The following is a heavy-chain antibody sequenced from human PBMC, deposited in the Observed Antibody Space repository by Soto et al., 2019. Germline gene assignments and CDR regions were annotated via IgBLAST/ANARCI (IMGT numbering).Heavy chain of an antibody. J-gene: IGHJ6*02. CDR3: TRASSGGYYYGSGSSIHLYYYYYGMDV. V-gene: IGHV3-49*03. D-gene: IGHD3-10*01. Sequence: GGSLRLSCTASGFTFGDYAMSWFRQAPGKGLEWVGFIRSKAYGGTTEYAASVKGRFTISRDDSKSIAYLQMNSLKTEDTAVYYCTRASSGGYYYGSGSSIHLYYYYYGMDVWGQGTTVTVSS. CDR1: GFTFGDYA. CDR2: IRSKAYGGTT.